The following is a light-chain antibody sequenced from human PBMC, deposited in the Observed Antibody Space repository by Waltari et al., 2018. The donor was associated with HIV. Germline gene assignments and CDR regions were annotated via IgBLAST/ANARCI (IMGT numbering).Light chain of an antibody. V-gene: IGLV2-14*01. Sequence: QSALTQPASVSGSPAQSITIPCTGTNSYFGSYDFVSWYQQYPGKAPRLIISDVRNRPSGISSRFSGSKYGYTASLTISGLRAEDEADYFCSSWTSSTTLVFGTGTKVTVL. CDR2: DVR. CDR1: NSYFGSYDF. CDR3: SSWTSSTTLV. J-gene: IGLJ1*01.